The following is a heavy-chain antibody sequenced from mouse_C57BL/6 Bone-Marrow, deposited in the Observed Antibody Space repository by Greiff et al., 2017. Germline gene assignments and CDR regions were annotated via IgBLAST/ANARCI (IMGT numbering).Heavy chain of an antibody. J-gene: IGHJ3*01. Sequence: VQLQQSGSELRSPGSSVKLSCKDFDSEVFPIAYMSWVRQKPGHGFEWIGGILPSIGRTIYGEKFEDKATLEADTLSNTAYLELNSLTSEDSAIYYCARSYYYYGREFAYWGQGTLVTVSA. CDR3: ARSYYYYGREFAY. D-gene: IGHD1-1*01. V-gene: IGHV15-2*01. CDR1: DSEVFPIAY. CDR2: ILPSIGRT.